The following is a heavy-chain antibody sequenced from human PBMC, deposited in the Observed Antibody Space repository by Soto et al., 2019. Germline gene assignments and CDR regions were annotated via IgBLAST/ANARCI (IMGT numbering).Heavy chain of an antibody. D-gene: IGHD4-17*01. CDR2: IIPIFGTA. J-gene: IGHJ5*02. Sequence: QVQLVQSGAEVKKPGSSVKVSCKASGGTFSSYAISWVRQAPGQGLEWMGGIIPIFGTANYAQKFQGRVTITADAPSSEAYMELSSLRSEDTAVYYCARVTVTPSFGFGYNWFDPWGQGTLVTVSS. V-gene: IGHV1-69*12. CDR1: GGTFSSYA. CDR3: ARVTVTPSFGFGYNWFDP.